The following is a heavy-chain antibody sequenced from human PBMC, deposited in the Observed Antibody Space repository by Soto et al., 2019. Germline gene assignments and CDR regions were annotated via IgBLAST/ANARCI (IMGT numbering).Heavy chain of an antibody. CDR1: GASIRSSFW. CDR2: FYHAGSP. D-gene: IGHD2-21*01. V-gene: IGHV4-4*02. J-gene: IGHJ3*01. Sequence: QVQLQESGPGLVQPSGTLSLTCAVSGASIRSSFWWTWLRQSPGKGLEWIGEFYHAGSPNYNPSFQSRVTISADTSKNLFSLRLTSVTAADTAIYYCARASSFRGDFDFWGHGTAVTVSS. CDR3: ARASSFRGDFDF.